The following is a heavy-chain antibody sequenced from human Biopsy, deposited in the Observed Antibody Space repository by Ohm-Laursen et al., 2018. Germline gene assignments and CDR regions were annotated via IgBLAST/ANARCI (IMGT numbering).Heavy chain of an antibody. J-gene: IGHJ6*02. CDR3: AREFRCLACVDV. CDR2: IYPDDSET. D-gene: IGHD3-3*01. Sequence: ESLKISCKGSGYSFTKYWIGWVRQMPGKGLEWMAIIYPDDSETRYSPSFQGQVTISADKSISTAYLQWSSLKASDTAMYYCAREFRCLACVDVWGQGTTVTVSS. V-gene: IGHV5-51*01. CDR1: GYSFTKYW.